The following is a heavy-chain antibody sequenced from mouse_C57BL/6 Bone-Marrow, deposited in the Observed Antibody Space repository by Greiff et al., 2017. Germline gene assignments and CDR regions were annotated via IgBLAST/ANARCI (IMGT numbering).Heavy chain of an antibody. V-gene: IGHV1-81*01. Sequence: VQLQQSGAELARPGASVKLSCKASGYTFTSYGISWVKQRTGQGLEWIGEIYPRSGNTYYNEKFKGKATLTADKSSSTAYMELRSLTSEDSAVYFWAREGNYGNPWFAYWGQGTLVTVSA. CDR2: IYPRSGNT. CDR1: GYTFTSYG. CDR3: AREGNYGNPWFAY. D-gene: IGHD2-1*01. J-gene: IGHJ3*01.